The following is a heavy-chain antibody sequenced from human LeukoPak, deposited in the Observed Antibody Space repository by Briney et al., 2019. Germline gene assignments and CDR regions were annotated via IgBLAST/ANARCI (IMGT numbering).Heavy chain of an antibody. CDR1: GFTFSDYY. V-gene: IGHV3-11*05. Sequence: GGSLRLSCAASGFTFSDYYMYWIRQAPGKGLEWVSYISSSSSYTNYADSVKGRFTISRDNAKNSLYLQMNSLTAADTAVYYCARDSNLGLPWFDPWGQGTLVTVSS. CDR3: ARDSNLGLPWFDP. CDR2: ISSSSSYT. J-gene: IGHJ5*02. D-gene: IGHD2-21*01.